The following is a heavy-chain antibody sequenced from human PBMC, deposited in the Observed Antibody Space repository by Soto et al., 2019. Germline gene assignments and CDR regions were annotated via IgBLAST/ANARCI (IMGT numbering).Heavy chain of an antibody. CDR2: ISGSGGST. Sequence: GGSLRLSCAASGFTFSTYVMSWVRQAPGKGLEWVSAISGSGGSTYYADSVEGRFTISRDNSKNTLYLQMNSLRAEDTAVYYCAKAGLRYFDWYSNWFDPWGQGTLVTVSS. CDR1: GFTFSTYV. D-gene: IGHD3-9*01. J-gene: IGHJ5*02. CDR3: AKAGLRYFDWYSNWFDP. V-gene: IGHV3-23*01.